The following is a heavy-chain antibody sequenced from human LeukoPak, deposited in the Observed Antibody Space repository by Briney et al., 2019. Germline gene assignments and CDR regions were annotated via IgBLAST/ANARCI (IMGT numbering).Heavy chain of an antibody. CDR2: IGGSGDTT. D-gene: IGHD3-10*02. CDR3: AKDMLGTYPDVFDN. J-gene: IGHJ3*02. V-gene: IGHV3-23*01. Sequence: GGSLRLSCPASGFTFRTFAMCCVRQAPGKGLEWVSCIGGSGDTTYYADSVKGRFTISRDNSKNTLYLQINSLRAEDTPQYYSAKDMLGTYPDVFDNWGQGTMVTVSS. CDR1: GFTFRTFA.